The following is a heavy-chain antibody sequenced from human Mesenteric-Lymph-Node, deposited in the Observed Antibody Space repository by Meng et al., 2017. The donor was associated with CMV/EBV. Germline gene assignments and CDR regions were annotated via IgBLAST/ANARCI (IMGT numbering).Heavy chain of an antibody. Sequence: GESLKISCAASGFTFSSYSMNWVRQAPGKGLEWVSYISSSSSTIYYADSVKGRFTISRDNAKNSLYLQMNSLRAEDTAVYYCARDADYCSSTSCYTYYYGMDVWGQGTTVTVSS. V-gene: IGHV3-48*04. CDR3: ARDADYCSSTSCYTYYYGMDV. CDR1: GFTFSSYS. CDR2: ISSSSSTI. J-gene: IGHJ6*02. D-gene: IGHD2-2*02.